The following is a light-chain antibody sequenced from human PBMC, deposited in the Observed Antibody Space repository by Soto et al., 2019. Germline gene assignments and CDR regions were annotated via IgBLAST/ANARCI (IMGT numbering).Light chain of an antibody. J-gene: IGLJ2*01. CDR1: SSDVGGYNY. Sequence: QSVLTQPPSASGSPGQSVTISCPGTSSDVGGYNYVSWYQQHPGKAPKIMIYEVSKRPSGVPDRFSGSKSGNTASLTVSGLQAEDEADYYCSSYAGSNNLVFGGGTKLTVL. CDR3: SSYAGSNNLV. V-gene: IGLV2-8*01. CDR2: EVS.